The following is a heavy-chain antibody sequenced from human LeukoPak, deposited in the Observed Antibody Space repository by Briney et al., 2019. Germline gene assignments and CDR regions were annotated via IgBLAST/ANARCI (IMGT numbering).Heavy chain of an antibody. Sequence: GGSLRLSCAASGFTFSSYAMSWVRQAPGKGLEWVSGISGSGGSTYYADSVKGRFTISRDNSKNTLYLQMNSLRAEDTAVYYCAKGDTIAVAGSFDYWGQGTLVTVSS. CDR3: AKGDTIAVAGSFDY. J-gene: IGHJ4*02. V-gene: IGHV3-23*01. CDR1: GFTFSSYA. CDR2: ISGSGGST. D-gene: IGHD6-19*01.